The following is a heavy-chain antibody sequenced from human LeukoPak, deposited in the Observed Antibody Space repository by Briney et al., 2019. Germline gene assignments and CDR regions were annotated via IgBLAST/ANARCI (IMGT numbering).Heavy chain of an antibody. J-gene: IGHJ4*02. CDR3: ARDPDRIAAAGTHY. CDR2: ISYDGSNK. V-gene: IGHV3-30-3*01. Sequence: GGSLRLSCAAPGFTFSSYAMHWVRQAPGKGLEWVAVISYDGSNKYYADSVKGRFTISRDNSKNTLYLQMNSLRAEDTAVYYCARDPDRIAAAGTHYWGQGTLVTVSS. CDR1: GFTFSSYA. D-gene: IGHD6-13*01.